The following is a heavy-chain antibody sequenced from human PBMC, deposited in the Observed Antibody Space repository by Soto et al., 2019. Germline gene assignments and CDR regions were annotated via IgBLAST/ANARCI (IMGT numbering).Heavy chain of an antibody. V-gene: IGHV4-4*03. J-gene: IGHJ4*02. CDR1: GGSISSSSW. CDR3: ARRGVGSGSLDY. Sequence: QVQLQESGPGLVKPPGTLSLTCAVSGGSISSSSWWRWVRLPPGKGLEWIGEIYHSGTTNYSPSLKGRVTMSVDKSKNQVSLKLSSVTAADTAVYYCARRGVGSGSLDYWGQGTLVTVSS. CDR2: IYHSGTT. D-gene: IGHD3-10*01.